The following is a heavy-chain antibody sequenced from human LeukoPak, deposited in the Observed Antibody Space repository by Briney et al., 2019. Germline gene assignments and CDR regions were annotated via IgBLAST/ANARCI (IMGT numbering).Heavy chain of an antibody. J-gene: IGHJ4*02. CDR3: APKEGNGYNFDS. V-gene: IGHV1-2*02. CDR2: INPNSGAT. CDR1: GYTFTVNY. D-gene: IGHD5-24*01. Sequence: ASVKVSCKASGYTFTVNYMHWVRQAPGQGLEWMGWINPNSGATNYAQKFQGRVTMTRDTSTSTAYMELSRLRSDDTALYYRAPKEGNGYNFDSWGQGTLVTVSS.